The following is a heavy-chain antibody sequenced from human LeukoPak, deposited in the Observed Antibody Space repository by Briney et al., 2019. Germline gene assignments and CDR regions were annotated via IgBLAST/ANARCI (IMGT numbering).Heavy chain of an antibody. J-gene: IGHJ4*02. D-gene: IGHD7-27*01. V-gene: IGHV4-34*01. CDR3: ARVFTGDAVDY. CDR1: GGSLSGYY. Sequence: SETLSLTCALYGGSLSGYYWSWIRQPPRRGMEWIGEINHSGSTNYRPSLKSRVTISVDTSKSQFSLRLSSVTAADTAVYYCARVFTGDAVDYWGEGTLVTVSS. CDR2: INHSGST.